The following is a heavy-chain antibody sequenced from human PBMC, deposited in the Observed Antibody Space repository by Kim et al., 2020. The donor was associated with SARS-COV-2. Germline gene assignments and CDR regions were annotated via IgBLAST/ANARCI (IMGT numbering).Heavy chain of an antibody. Sequence: SVKVSCKASGFTFTSSAVQWVRQARGQRLEWIGWIVVGSGNTNYAQKFQERVTITRDMSTSTAYMELSSLRSEDTAVYYCAADPNYDILTGPPQYYFDYWGQGTLVTVSS. J-gene: IGHJ4*02. CDR2: IVVGSGNT. D-gene: IGHD3-9*01. CDR1: GFTFTSSA. CDR3: AADPNYDILTGPPQYYFDY. V-gene: IGHV1-58*01.